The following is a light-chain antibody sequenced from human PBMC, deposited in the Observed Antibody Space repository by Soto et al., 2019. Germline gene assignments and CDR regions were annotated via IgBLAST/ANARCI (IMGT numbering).Light chain of an antibody. CDR2: RNN. CDR3: AAWDDSVV. CDR1: SSNIGSNY. J-gene: IGLJ2*01. Sequence: QAVVTQPPSASGTPGQRVTISCSGSSSNIGSNYVYWYQQLPGTAPKLLIYRNNQRPSGVPDRFSGSKSGTSASLAISGLRSEDEADYYCAAWDDSVVFGVGTKLTVL. V-gene: IGLV1-47*01.